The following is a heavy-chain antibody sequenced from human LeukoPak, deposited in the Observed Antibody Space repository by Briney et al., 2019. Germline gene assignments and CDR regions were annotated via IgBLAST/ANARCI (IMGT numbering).Heavy chain of an antibody. Sequence: GASVKVSXKVSGYTLTELSMHWVRQAPGKGLEWMGGFDPEDGETIYAQKFQGRVTMTEDTSTDTAYMELSSLRSEDTAVYYCARRSRVHDFWSGYYDRYNWFDPWGQGTLVTVSS. J-gene: IGHJ5*02. CDR1: GYTLTELS. CDR2: FDPEDGET. CDR3: ARRSRVHDFWSGYYDRYNWFDP. D-gene: IGHD3-3*01. V-gene: IGHV1-24*01.